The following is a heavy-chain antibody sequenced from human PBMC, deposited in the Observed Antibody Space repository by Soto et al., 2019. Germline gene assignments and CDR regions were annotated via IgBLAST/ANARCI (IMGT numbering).Heavy chain of an antibody. CDR2: ISGSGGST. Sequence: GGSLRLSCAASGFTFSSYAMSWVRQAPGKGLEWVSAISGSGGSTYYADSVKGRFTISRDNSKNTLYLQMNSLRAEDTAVYYCAKDPSGSYYDYYYYMDVWGKGTTVTVS. CDR1: GFTFSSYA. CDR3: AKDPSGSYYDYYYYMDV. J-gene: IGHJ6*03. D-gene: IGHD1-26*01. V-gene: IGHV3-23*01.